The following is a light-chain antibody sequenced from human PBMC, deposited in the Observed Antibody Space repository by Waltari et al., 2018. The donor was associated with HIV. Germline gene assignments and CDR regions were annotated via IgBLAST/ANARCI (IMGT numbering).Light chain of an antibody. J-gene: IGLJ2*01. Sequence: TISCSGSDSNIGSNIVSWYQQPPETAPKLLIYRNDQRPSGIPDRFSASKSGASASLAISGLRSDDDGDYYCAAWDDSLNAVLFGGGTKLTVL. CDR3: AAWDDSLNAVL. CDR2: RND. V-gene: IGLV1-44*01. CDR1: DSNIGSNI.